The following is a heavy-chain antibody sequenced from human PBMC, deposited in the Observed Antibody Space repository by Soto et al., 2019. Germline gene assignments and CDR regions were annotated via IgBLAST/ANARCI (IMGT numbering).Heavy chain of an antibody. CDR3: ARDAYRAHFDY. Sequence: SVKVSCKASGSTFSSYAIGWVRQAPGQGLEWMGGIIPIFGAANYAQRFQGRVTITADESTSTAYMEVSSLRLEDTAVYYCARDAYRAHFDYWGKGTLVTVSS. V-gene: IGHV1-69*13. J-gene: IGHJ4*02. CDR2: IIPIFGAA. D-gene: IGHD5-18*01. CDR1: GSTFSSYA.